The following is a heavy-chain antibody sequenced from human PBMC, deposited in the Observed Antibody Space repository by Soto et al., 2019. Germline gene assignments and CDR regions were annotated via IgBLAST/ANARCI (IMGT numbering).Heavy chain of an antibody. V-gene: IGHV3-53*01. Sequence: GGSLRLSCAASGFTVSSNYMSWVRQAPGKGLEWVSVIYSGGSTYYADSVKGRFTISRDNSKNTLYLQMNSLRAEDTAVYYCARDGSPASYYYYGMDVWGQGTTVTSP. CDR2: IYSGGST. J-gene: IGHJ6*02. CDR1: GFTVSSNY. CDR3: ARDGSPASYYYYGMDV.